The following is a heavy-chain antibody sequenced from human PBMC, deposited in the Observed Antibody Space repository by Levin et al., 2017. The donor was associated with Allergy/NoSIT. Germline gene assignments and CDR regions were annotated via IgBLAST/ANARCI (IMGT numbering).Heavy chain of an antibody. V-gene: IGHV3-30*18. J-gene: IGHJ5*02. D-gene: IGHD1-1*01. Sequence: PGESLKISCAASGFTFSSYGMHWVRQAPGKGLEWVAVISYDGSNKYYADSVKGRFTISRDNSKNTLYLQMNSLRAEDTAVYYCAKGGELDLPLPNWFDPWGQGTLVTVSS. CDR3: AKGGELDLPLPNWFDP. CDR2: ISYDGSNK. CDR1: GFTFSSYG.